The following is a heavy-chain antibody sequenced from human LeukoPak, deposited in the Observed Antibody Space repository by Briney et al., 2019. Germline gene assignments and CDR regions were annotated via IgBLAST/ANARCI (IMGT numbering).Heavy chain of an antibody. J-gene: IGHJ4*02. CDR2: ISYDGSNK. CDR1: GFTFSSYG. V-gene: IGHV3-30*18. CDR3: AKDPFCDY. Sequence: GGSLRLSCAASGFTFSSYGMHWVRQAPGKGLEWVAVISYDGSNKYYADSVKGRFTISRDNSKNTLYLQMNSLRAEDTAVHYCAKDPFCDYWGQGTLVTVSS. D-gene: IGHD2/OR15-2a*01.